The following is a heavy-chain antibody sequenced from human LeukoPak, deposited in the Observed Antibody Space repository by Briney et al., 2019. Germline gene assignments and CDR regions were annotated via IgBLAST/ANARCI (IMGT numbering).Heavy chain of an antibody. CDR1: GGSFSGYY. CDR3: ARGGLWDYVWGSYRLPFDY. Sequence: PSETLSLTCAVYGGSFSGYYWSWIRQPPGKGLEWIEEINHSGSTNYNPSLKSRVTISVDTSKNQFSLKLSSVTAADTAVYYCARGGLWDYVWGSYRLPFDYWGQGTLVTVSS. V-gene: IGHV4-34*01. D-gene: IGHD3-16*02. J-gene: IGHJ4*02. CDR2: INHSGST.